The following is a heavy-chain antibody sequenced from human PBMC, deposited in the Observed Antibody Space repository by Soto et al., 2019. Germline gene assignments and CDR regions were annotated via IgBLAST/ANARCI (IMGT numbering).Heavy chain of an antibody. CDR2: IKQDGREK. V-gene: IGHV3-7*04. CDR1: GFTFSSYW. J-gene: IGHJ6*02. D-gene: IGHD3-22*01. Sequence: GSLRLSCAASGFTFSSYWMSWVRQAPGKGPEWVANIKQDGREKYYVDSVMGRFTISRDNAKNSLYLQMNSLRAEDTAVYYCARFYYDSSGYLPSPYYYYYGMDVWGQGTTVTVSS. CDR3: ARFYYDSSGYLPSPYYYYYGMDV.